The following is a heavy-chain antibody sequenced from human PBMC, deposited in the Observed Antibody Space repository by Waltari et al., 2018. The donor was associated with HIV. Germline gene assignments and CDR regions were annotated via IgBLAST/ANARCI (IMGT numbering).Heavy chain of an antibody. D-gene: IGHD5-12*01. CDR3: ARKSGMNDY. J-gene: IGHJ4*02. CDR2: IKQDGSEK. V-gene: IGHV3-7*01. Sequence: EVQLVESGGGLVQPGGSLRLSCAASGFTFSDYWMTWVRQAQGKGLEWVANIKQDGSEKYYVDSVKGRFNISRDNAKNSLYLQMNSLRAEDTAMYYCARKSGMNDYWGQGALVTVSS. CDR1: GFTFSDYW.